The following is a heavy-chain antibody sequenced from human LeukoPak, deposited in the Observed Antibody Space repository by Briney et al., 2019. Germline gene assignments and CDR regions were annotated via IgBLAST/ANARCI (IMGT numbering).Heavy chain of an antibody. J-gene: IGHJ4*02. CDR2: TKEDGSGS. V-gene: IGHV3-7*01. Sequence: GGSLRLSCAASGFSFSYYWMSWVRQAPGKGLEWVANTKEDGSGSSYVDSVKGRFTISRDNAKNSLYLQMNSLRAEDAAVYYCAKGGVVGTRYYFDSWGQGTLVTVSS. CDR3: AKGGVVGTRYYFDS. D-gene: IGHD2-15*01. CDR1: GFSFSYYW.